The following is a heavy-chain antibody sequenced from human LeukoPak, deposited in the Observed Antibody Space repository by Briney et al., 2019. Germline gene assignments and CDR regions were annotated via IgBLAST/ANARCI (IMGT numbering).Heavy chain of an antibody. Sequence: PGGSLRLSCAASGFTFSSYAMHWVRQAPGKGLEWVSGISWNSGSIGYADSVKGRFTISRDNAKNSLYLQMNSLRAEDTALYYCAKDSYSSSWYVAFDIWGQGTMVTVSS. CDR2: ISWNSGSI. J-gene: IGHJ3*02. CDR1: GFTFSSYA. D-gene: IGHD6-13*01. CDR3: AKDSYSSSWYVAFDI. V-gene: IGHV3-9*01.